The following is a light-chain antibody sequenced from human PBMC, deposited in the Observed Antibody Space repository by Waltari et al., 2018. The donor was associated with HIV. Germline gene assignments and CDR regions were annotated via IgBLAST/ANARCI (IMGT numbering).Light chain of an antibody. CDR3: QQYNNWPRT. CDR1: QTVSNN. J-gene: IGKJ1*01. CDR2: GAF. Sequence: EMVMTQSPATLSVSPGERATISCRASQTVSNNLAWYQQKPGQAPRLLIHGAFTRATGVPARFSGSVSGTEFTLTISSLQSEDFAVYYCQQYNNWPRTFGQGTKVEI. V-gene: IGKV3-15*01.